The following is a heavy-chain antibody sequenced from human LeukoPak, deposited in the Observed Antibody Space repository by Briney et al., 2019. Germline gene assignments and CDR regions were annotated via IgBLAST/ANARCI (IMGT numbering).Heavy chain of an antibody. J-gene: IGHJ5*02. D-gene: IGHD5-18*01. CDR1: GYTFTGYF. CDR2: INPSGGST. V-gene: IGHV1-46*01. CDR3: ARALPHRRLMDTTMEQHWFDP. Sequence: ASVKVSCKASGYTFTGYFMYWVRQAPGQGLEWMGLINPSGGSTRYAQKFQGRVTMTRDMSTSTVYMELSSLRSEDTAVYYCARALPHRRLMDTTMEQHWFDPWGQGTLVTVSS.